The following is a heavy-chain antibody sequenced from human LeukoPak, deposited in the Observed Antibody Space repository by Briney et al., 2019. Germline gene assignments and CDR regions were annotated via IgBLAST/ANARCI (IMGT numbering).Heavy chain of an antibody. D-gene: IGHD4-17*01. Sequence: GGSLRLSCAASGFTFDNYDMHWVRQAPGKGLEWVSGITWNSGGIGYADSVKGRFTISRDNVKNSLYLQMNSLRAEDTALYYCAKGYGDYYCYYGMDVWGLGTTVTVS. CDR1: GFTFDNYD. CDR2: ITWNSGGI. J-gene: IGHJ6*02. V-gene: IGHV3-9*01. CDR3: AKGYGDYYCYYGMDV.